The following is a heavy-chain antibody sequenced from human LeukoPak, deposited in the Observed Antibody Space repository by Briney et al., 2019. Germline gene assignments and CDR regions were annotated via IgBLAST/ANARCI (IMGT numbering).Heavy chain of an antibody. D-gene: IGHD4-11*01. Sequence: TSETLSLTCTVSGDSVTTYYWSWIRQPPGKGLEWLGYVYYSGSATYNLSLKSRVTISVDTSKNQFSLRLSSVTAADTAVYYCARDGSNWSNDYYHGVDVWGQGTTVTVSS. J-gene: IGHJ6*02. CDR1: GDSVTTYY. CDR3: ARDGSNWSNDYYHGVDV. CDR2: VYYSGSA. V-gene: IGHV4-59*02.